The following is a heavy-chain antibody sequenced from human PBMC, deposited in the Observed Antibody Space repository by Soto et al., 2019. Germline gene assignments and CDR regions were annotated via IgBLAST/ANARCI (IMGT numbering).Heavy chain of an antibody. CDR2: IFSNDDK. CDR1: GLSLSNGRLG. CDR3: ALIKDCSRPDCYLASVDP. V-gene: IGHV2-26*01. D-gene: IGHD2-2*01. Sequence: QVTLKESGPVLVKPTETLTLTCTVSGLSLSNGRLGVSWIRQPPGKALEWLAHIFSNDDKSYSTSLRSRLTISKDTSRSQVVLTMTNMEPLDSATYYCALIKDCSRPDCYLASVDPWGQGTLVTVSS. J-gene: IGHJ5*02.